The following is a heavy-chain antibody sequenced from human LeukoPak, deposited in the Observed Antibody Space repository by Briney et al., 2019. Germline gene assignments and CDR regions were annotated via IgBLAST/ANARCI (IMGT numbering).Heavy chain of an antibody. CDR2: ISWNSGSI. V-gene: IGHV3-9*01. CDR1: GFTFDDYA. Sequence: PGRSLRLSCAASGFTFDDYAMHWVRQAPGKGLEWVSGISWNSGSIGYADSVKGRFTISRDNSKNTLYLQMNSLRADDTAVYYCAKEWGVDYGLRYWGQGTLVTVSS. J-gene: IGHJ4*02. D-gene: IGHD4-17*01. CDR3: AKEWGVDYGLRY.